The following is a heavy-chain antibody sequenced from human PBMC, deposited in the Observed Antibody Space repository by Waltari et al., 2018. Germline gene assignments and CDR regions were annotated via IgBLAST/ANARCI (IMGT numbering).Heavy chain of an antibody. D-gene: IGHD5-12*01. CDR2: ISWNSGSI. J-gene: IGHJ4*02. Sequence: EVQLVESGGGLVQPGRSLRLSCAASGFTFDDYAMHWVRQAPGKGLEWVSGISWNSGSIGYADSVKGRFTISRDNAKNSLYLQMNSLRAEDTALYYCAKDRGYDLRYFDYWGQGTLVTVSS. CDR1: GFTFDDYA. V-gene: IGHV3-9*01. CDR3: AKDRGYDLRYFDY.